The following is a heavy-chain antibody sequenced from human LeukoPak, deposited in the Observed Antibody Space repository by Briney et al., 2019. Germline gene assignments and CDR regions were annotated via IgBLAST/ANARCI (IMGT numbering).Heavy chain of an antibody. J-gene: IGHJ5*02. CDR1: GLTPGDYA. Sequence: GGSLRLSRTASGLTPGDYAMDWVSHAPGKGRVWGSAINGNGGSTYYADSVKGRFTISRDNSKSPLYLQMTRLRAEDTAMYYRTKAPPGKFDPWGQGALVTVSS. V-gene: IGHV3-23*01. CDR3: TKAPPGKFDP. CDR2: INGNGGST. D-gene: IGHD3-10*01.